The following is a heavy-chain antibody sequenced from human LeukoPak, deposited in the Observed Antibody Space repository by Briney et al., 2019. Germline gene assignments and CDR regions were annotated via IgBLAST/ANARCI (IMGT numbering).Heavy chain of an antibody. CDR3: AIGNVVGRDGYNSCFDY. V-gene: IGHV3-21*01. CDR2: ISSSSSYI. D-gene: IGHD5-24*01. CDR1: GFTFSSYS. Sequence: GGSLRLSCAASGFTFSSYSMNWVGQAPGKGLEWVSSISSSSSYIYYADSVKGRFTISRDNARNSLYLQMISLRAEDTAVYYWAIGNVVGRDGYNSCFDYWGQGTLVTVSS. J-gene: IGHJ4*02.